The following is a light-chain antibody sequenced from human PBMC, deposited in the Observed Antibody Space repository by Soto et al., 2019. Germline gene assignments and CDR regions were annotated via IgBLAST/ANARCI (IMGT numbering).Light chain of an antibody. CDR3: CSYAGSSTDVV. Sequence: QSALTQPASVSGSPGQSITISCTGTSSDVGSYNLVSWYQQHPGKAPKLMIYEGSKRPSGVSNRFSGSKSGNTASVTTSGLQAEDEADYYCCSYAGSSTDVVFGGGTKLTVL. CDR1: SSDVGSYNL. J-gene: IGLJ2*01. V-gene: IGLV2-23*01. CDR2: EGS.